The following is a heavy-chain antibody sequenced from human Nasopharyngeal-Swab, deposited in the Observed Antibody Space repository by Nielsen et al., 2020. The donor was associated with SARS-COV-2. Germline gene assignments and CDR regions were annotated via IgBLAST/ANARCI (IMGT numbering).Heavy chain of an antibody. CDR2: ISGSDYST. Sequence: GESLKISCAASGFTFNTYAISWVRQAPGKGLEWVSVISGSDYSTKYADSVKGRFTISRDNSKNTVNLLMNSLRAEDTAIYYCAKDRDSGDDSDDYYHYYGMDVWGQGTTVTVSS. D-gene: IGHD5-12*01. J-gene: IGHJ6*02. V-gene: IGHV3-23*01. CDR3: AKDRDSGDDSDDYYHYYGMDV. CDR1: GFTFNTYA.